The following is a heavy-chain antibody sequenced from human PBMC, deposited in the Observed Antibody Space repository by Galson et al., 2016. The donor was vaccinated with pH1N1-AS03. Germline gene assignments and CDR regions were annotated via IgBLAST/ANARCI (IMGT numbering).Heavy chain of an antibody. CDR1: GGTFSNYA. Sequence: SVKVSCEASGGTFSNYAISWMRQAPGQGLEWMGGIHPIFGTPSYAQKFRGRLTITAEHSTSAAYMELTSLTSEDTAIDYCARDLHYDTSGRFYYESEHWGQGTLVIVPS. CDR2: IHPIFGTP. D-gene: IGHD3-22*01. V-gene: IGHV1-69*13. CDR3: ARDLHYDTSGRFYYESEH. J-gene: IGHJ4*02.